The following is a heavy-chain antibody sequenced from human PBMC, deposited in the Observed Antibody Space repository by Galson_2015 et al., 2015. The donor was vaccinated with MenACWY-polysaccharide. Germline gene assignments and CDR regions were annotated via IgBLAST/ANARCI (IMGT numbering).Heavy chain of an antibody. V-gene: IGHV3-23*01. CDR1: GYIFSKYD. CDR3: LFSGSSGRVY. Sequence: SLRLSCAGSGYIFSKYDMTWVRQAPEKGLEWVSTISNSGGTTYYADSAKGRFTNSRDNSKNTLYLEMNSLRAEDTAVYYCLFSGSSGRVYWGQGTLVTVSS. CDR2: ISNSGGTT. J-gene: IGHJ4*02. D-gene: IGHD3-10*01.